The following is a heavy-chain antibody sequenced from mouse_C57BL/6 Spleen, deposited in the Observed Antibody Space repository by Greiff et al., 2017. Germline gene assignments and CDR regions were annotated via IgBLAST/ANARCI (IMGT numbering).Heavy chain of an antibody. V-gene: IGHV5-4*03. CDR1: GFTFSSYA. Sequence: EVMLVESGGGLVKPGGSLKLSCAASGFTFSSYAMSWVRQTPEKRLEWVATISDGGSYTYYPDNVKGRFTISRDNAKNNLYLQMSHLKSEDTAMYYCARLLSYRGYFDYWGQGTTLTVSS. CDR3: ARLLSYRGYFDY. J-gene: IGHJ2*01. CDR2: ISDGGSYT. D-gene: IGHD2-1*01.